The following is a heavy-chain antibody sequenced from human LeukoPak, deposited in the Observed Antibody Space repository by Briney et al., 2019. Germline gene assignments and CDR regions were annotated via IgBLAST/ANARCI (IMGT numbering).Heavy chain of an antibody. Sequence: ASVKVSCKASGYTFTSYYMHWVRQAPGQGLEWMGIINPSGGSTSYAQKFQGRVTMTRDTSTSTVYMELSSLRSEDTAVYYCSKESLSSWYYNWFDPWGQGTLVTVSS. CDR2: INPSGGST. D-gene: IGHD6-13*01. J-gene: IGHJ5*02. CDR3: SKESLSSWYYNWFDP. V-gene: IGHV1-46*01. CDR1: GYTFTSYY.